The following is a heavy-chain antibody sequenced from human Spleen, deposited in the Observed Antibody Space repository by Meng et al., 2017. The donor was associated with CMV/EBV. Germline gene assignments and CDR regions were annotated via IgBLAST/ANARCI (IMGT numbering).Heavy chain of an antibody. CDR2: INHSGST. CDR3: ARSSEMRIRGGYYYGSGSYYPTLDY. V-gene: IGHV4-34*01. Sequence: YWSWIRQPPGKELEWIGEINHSGSTNYNPSLKSRVTISVDTSKNQFSLKLSSVTAADTAVYYCARSSEMRIRGGYYYGSGSYYPTLDYWGQGTLVTVSS. D-gene: IGHD3-10*01. CDR1: Y. J-gene: IGHJ4*02.